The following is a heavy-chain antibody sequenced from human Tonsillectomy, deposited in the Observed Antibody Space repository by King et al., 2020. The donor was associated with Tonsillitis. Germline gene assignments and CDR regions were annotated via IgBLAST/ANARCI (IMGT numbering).Heavy chain of an antibody. J-gene: IGHJ4*02. D-gene: IGHD3-10*01. Sequence: VQLVESVGGLVQPGGSLRLSCAASGFTFSSYGMSWVRQVPGKGLDWVSVISGSGGSTYYADSGKGRFTISRDKSKNTLYLQMNSLRAEDTAVYYCAKLGSFDYWGQGTLVTVSS. V-gene: IGHV3-23*04. CDR1: GFTFSSYG. CDR3: AKLGSFDY. CDR2: ISGSGGST.